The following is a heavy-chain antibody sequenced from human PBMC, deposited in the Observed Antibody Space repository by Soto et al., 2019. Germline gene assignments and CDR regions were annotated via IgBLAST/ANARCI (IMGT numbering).Heavy chain of an antibody. V-gene: IGHV3-33*01. CDR2: IWYDGSNK. CDR3: ARGARAADFDY. J-gene: IGHJ4*02. CDR1: GFTFSSYG. D-gene: IGHD6-13*01. Sequence: QVQLVESGGGVVQPGRSLRLSCAASGFTFSSYGMHWVRQAPGKGLEWVAVIWYDGSNKYYADSVKGRFTISRDNSKNTLYLQMNGLRAEDTAVYSCARGARAADFDYWGQGTLVTVSS.